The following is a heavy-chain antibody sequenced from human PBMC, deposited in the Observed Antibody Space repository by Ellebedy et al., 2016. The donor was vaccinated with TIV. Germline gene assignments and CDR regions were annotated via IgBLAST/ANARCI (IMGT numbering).Heavy chain of an antibody. CDR3: ARYEGATGAIDH. CDR2: ISPADSHL. J-gene: IGHJ4*02. D-gene: IGHD1-1*01. V-gene: IGHV5-51*01. Sequence: GESPKISCKGFGYSFTNYWIVWVRQMPGKGLEWMGVISPADSHLRSSPSFQGPVTISADKSISTAYLQWSSLKASDTAMYYCARYEGATGAIDHWGQGTLVTVSA. CDR1: GYSFTNYW.